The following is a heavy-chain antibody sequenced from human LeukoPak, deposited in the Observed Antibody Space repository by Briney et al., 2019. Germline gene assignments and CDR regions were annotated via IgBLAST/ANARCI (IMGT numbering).Heavy chain of an antibody. CDR2: IIPIFGTA. Sequence: SVKVSCKASGGTFSSYAISWVRQAPGQGLEWMGGIIPIFGTANYAQKFQGRVTITADESTSTAYMELSSLRSEDMAVYYCARGVMITFGGVDYYFDYWGQGTLVTVSS. V-gene: IGHV1-69*13. CDR3: ARGVMITFGGVDYYFDY. J-gene: IGHJ4*02. CDR1: GGTFSSYA. D-gene: IGHD3-16*01.